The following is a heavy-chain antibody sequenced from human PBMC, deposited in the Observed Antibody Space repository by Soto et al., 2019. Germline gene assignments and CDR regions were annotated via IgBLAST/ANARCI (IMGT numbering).Heavy chain of an antibody. Sequence: EVQLLESGGGLVQPGGSLRLSCVASGFTFKNYDMRWVRQAPGKGLEWVSGISGSGGGTYYADSVKGRFTISRDNSKNTLYLKMNSLRANDTAVYYCAKDRQFRNYYESAGHYNNWGQGTLVTVSS. V-gene: IGHV3-23*01. CDR3: AKDRQFRNYYESAGHYNN. D-gene: IGHD3-22*01. CDR2: ISGSGGGT. CDR1: GFTFKNYD. J-gene: IGHJ4*02.